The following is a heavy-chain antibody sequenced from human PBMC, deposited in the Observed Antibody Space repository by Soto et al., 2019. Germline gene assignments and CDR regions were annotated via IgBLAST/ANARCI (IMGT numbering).Heavy chain of an antibody. CDR2: ISYDGSNK. CDR1: GFTFSSYA. J-gene: IGHJ3*02. Sequence: GGSLRLSCAASGFTFSSYAMHWVRQAPGKVLEWVAVISYDGSNKYYADSVKGRFTISRDNSKNTLYLHMNSLRAEDTAVYYCARAYRGKTYDALDIWGQGTMDTVSS. CDR3: ARAYRGKTYDALDI. V-gene: IGHV3-30-3*01.